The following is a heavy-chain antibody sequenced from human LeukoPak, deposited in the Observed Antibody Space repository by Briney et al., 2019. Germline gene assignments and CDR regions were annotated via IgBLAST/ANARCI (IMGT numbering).Heavy chain of an antibody. CDR3: ATDYGSGSYHYYYYGMDV. Sequence: GSLSLSCAASGFTFSSYAMSWVRQAPGKGLGWVSAISGSGGSTYYADSVKGRFTISRDNSKNTLYLQMNSLRAEDTAVYYCATDYGSGSYHYYYYGMDVWGKGTTVTVSS. V-gene: IGHV3-23*01. CDR1: GFTFSSYA. D-gene: IGHD3-10*01. J-gene: IGHJ6*04. CDR2: ISGSGGST.